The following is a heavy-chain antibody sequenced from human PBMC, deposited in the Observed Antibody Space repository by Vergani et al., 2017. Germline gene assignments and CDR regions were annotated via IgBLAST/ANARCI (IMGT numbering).Heavy chain of an antibody. CDR3: VKDHPVFDE. J-gene: IGHJ4*02. V-gene: IGHV3-30*02. CDR1: GFPFSTYG. Sequence: QVQLVESGRGVVQPGESLRLSCSASGFPFSTYGMHWVRQAPGKGLEGEAFIQKDGMDKFYADSVRGRFTISRDISKNTLYLELNSLSAEDTALYHCVKDHPVFDEWGRGTLVSVS. CDR2: IQKDGMDK.